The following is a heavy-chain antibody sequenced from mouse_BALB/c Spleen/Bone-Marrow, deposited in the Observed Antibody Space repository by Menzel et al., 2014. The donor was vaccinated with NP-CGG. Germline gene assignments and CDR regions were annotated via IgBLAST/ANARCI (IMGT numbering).Heavy chain of an antibody. CDR2: IYPGDGDT. CDR3: ARTTMITTGGYYAMDY. V-gene: IGHV1-87*01. J-gene: IGHJ4*01. D-gene: IGHD2-4*01. CDR1: GYTLTSYW. Sequence: LEESGAELARPGASVKLSCKASGYTLTSYWMQWVKQRPGQGLEWIGAIYPGDGDTRYTQKFKGKPTLTADKSSSTAYMQLSSLASEDSAVYYCARTTMITTGGYYAMDYWGQGTSVTVSS.